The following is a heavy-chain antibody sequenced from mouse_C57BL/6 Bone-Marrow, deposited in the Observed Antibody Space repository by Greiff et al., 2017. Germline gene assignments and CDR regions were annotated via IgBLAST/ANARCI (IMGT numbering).Heavy chain of an antibody. CDR2: INSDGSST. J-gene: IGHJ3*01. D-gene: IGHD2-4*01. Sequence: EVHLVESEGGLVQPGSSMKLSCTASGFTFSDYYMACVRPVPEKGLEWVANINSDGSSTYYLDSLTSRFIISRDNAKNILYLQMSSLKAEDTATDYCARDDDDRAWFAYWGQGTLVTVSA. V-gene: IGHV5-16*01. CDR1: GFTFSDYY. CDR3: ARDDDDRAWFAY.